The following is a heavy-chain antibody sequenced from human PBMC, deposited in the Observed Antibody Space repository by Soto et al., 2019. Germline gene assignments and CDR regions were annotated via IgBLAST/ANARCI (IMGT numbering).Heavy chain of an antibody. J-gene: IGHJ6*02. CDR1: GFTFSSHA. CDR2: ISYDGSNK. Sequence: QVQLVESGGGVVQPGRSLRLSCAASGFTFSSHAMHWVRQAPGKGLEWVAVISYDGSNKYYADSVKGRSTISRDNSKNTXXLXRXPRSAEDTAVYYCARNVGYCISTSCYSLGYYYGMDVWGQGPTVTVSS. V-gene: IGHV3-30-3*01. CDR3: ARNVGYCISTSCYSLGYYYGMDV. D-gene: IGHD2-2*01.